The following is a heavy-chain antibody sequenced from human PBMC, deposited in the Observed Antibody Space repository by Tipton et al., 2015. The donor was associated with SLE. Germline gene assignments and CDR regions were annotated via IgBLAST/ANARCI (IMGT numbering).Heavy chain of an antibody. J-gene: IGHJ6*03. CDR3: TRVVVIAFSHYYMDV. D-gene: IGHD2-21*01. Sequence: TLSLTCTVSGGSISSSDYCWGWIRRPPGKGLEWLGIVYTSGSAYYNPSLNSRVSISVDTSKKQLSRRLNSVTAADTAVYYCTRVVVIAFSHYYMDVWGKGTTVTVSS. CDR2: VYTSGSA. CDR1: GGSISSSDYC. V-gene: IGHV4-39*07.